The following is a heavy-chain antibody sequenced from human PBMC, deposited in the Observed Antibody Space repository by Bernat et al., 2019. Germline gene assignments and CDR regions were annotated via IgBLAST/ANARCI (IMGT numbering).Heavy chain of an antibody. V-gene: IGHV3-23*01. D-gene: IGHD1-1*01. CDR3: AKDTTRAYYFDY. CDR2: ISGSGGST. Sequence: EVQLLESGGGLVQPGGSLRLSCAASGFTFSSYAMSWVRQAPGKGLEWVSAISGSGGSTYYADSVKGRFTISRDNSKNTLYLQMNSLRAEDTAVHYCAKDTTRAYYFDYWGQGTLVTVSS. CDR1: GFTFSSYA. J-gene: IGHJ4*02.